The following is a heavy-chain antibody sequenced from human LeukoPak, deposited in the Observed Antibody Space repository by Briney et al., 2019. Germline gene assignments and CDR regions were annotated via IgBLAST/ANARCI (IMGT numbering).Heavy chain of an antibody. CDR1: GFTFSSYW. CDR3: ARDMVIMITFGFDY. D-gene: IGHD3-16*01. Sequence: GGSLRLSCAASGFTFSSYWMSWVRQAPGKGLEWVANIKQDGSEKYYVDSVKGRYTISRDNAKNSLYLQMNSLRAEDTAVYYCARDMVIMITFGFDYWGQGTLVTVSS. J-gene: IGHJ4*02. V-gene: IGHV3-7*01. CDR2: IKQDGSEK.